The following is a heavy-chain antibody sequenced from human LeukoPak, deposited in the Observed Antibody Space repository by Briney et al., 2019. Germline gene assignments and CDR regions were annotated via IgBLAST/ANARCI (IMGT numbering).Heavy chain of an antibody. CDR1: GYTFTGYY. D-gene: IGHD3/OR15-3a*01. V-gene: IGHV1-8*02. J-gene: IGHJ4*02. CDR3: ARGDWLRGY. Sequence: ASVKVSCKASGYTFTGYYMHWVRQAPGQGLEWMGWMNPNSGNTGYAQKFQGRVTMTRNTSISTAYMELSSLRSEDTAVYYCARGDWLRGYWGQGTLVTVSS. CDR2: MNPNSGNT.